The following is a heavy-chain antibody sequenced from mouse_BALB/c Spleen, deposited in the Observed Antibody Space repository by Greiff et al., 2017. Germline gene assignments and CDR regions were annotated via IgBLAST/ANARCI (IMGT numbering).Heavy chain of an antibody. J-gene: IGHJ1*01. V-gene: IGHV3-6*02. CDR2: ISYDGSN. CDR3: AREGAYYGYWYFDV. Sequence: DVKLQESGPGLVKPSQSLSLTCSVTGYSITSGYYWNWIRQFPGNKLEWMGYISYDGSNNYNPSLKNRISITRDTSKNQFFLKLNSVTTEDTATYYCAREGAYYGYWYFDVWGAGTTVTVSS. CDR1: GYSITSGYY. D-gene: IGHD2-10*01.